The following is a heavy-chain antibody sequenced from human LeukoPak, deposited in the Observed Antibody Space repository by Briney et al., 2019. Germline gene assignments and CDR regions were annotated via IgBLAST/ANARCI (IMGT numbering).Heavy chain of an antibody. CDR3: ARLKYSSSWYDWYFDL. CDR1: GGSISSYY. CDR2: IYYSGST. D-gene: IGHD6-13*01. Sequence: SETLSLTCTVSGGSISSYYWSWIRQPPGKGLEWIGYIYYSGSTNYNPSLKSRVTISVDTSKNQFSLKLSSVTAADTAVYYCARLKYSSSWYDWYFDLWGRGTLVTVSS. V-gene: IGHV4-59*01. J-gene: IGHJ2*01.